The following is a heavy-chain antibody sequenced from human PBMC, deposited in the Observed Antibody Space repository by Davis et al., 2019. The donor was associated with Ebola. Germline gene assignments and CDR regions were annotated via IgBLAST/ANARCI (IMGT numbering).Heavy chain of an antibody. Sequence: SVKVSCKASGGTFGSYAISWVRQAPGQGLEWMGGIIPIFGTANYPQKFQGRVTITADESTSTAYMELSSLRSEDTAVYYCAREKGNDYGDLYVSYFDCWGQGTLVTVSS. CDR3: AREKGNDYGDLYVSYFDC. CDR1: GGTFGSYA. V-gene: IGHV1-69*13. J-gene: IGHJ4*02. CDR2: IIPIFGTA. D-gene: IGHD4-17*01.